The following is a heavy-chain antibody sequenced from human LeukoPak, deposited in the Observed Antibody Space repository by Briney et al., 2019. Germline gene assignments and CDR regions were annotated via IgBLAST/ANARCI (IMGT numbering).Heavy chain of an antibody. CDR2: VDPEDGET. D-gene: IGHD1-26*01. CDR1: GYSLSEVG. J-gene: IGHJ2*01. CDR3: ATWSRQLLHWYFDL. Sequence: GASVKVSCKVYGYSLSEVGMHWVRQVPGKGPEWMGGVDPEDGETIYAEKFQGRVTMTADTSADTAYMELSSLRSEDTAVYYCATWSRQLLHWYFDLWGRGTLVTVSS. V-gene: IGHV1-24*01.